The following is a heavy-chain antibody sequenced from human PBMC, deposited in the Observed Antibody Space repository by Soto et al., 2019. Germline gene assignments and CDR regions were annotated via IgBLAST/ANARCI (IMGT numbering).Heavy chain of an antibody. CDR3: ARDAGAGYGNMDV. D-gene: IGHD2-15*01. J-gene: IGHJ6*02. CDR1: NGSISSGGYY. V-gene: IGHV4-31*03. Sequence: QVQLQESGPGLVNPSQTLSLTCTVSNGSISSGGYYWSWIRQLPGKGLEWIGYTYYSGYTYYNSSLKSRVTLSVDTSENQFSLSLTSVTAADTAVYYCARDAGAGYGNMDVWGQGTTVTVSS. CDR2: TYYSGYT.